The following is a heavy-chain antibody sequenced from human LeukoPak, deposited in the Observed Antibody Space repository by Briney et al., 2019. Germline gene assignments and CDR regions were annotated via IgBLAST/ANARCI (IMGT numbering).Heavy chain of an antibody. CDR2: IKEDGSEK. V-gene: IGHV3-7*01. D-gene: IGHD6-19*01. CDR3: ARDSGRVNY. Sequence: GGSLRLSCAASGFTFSTYWMSWVRQAPGKGPEWVANIKEDGSEKYYVDSVKGRFTISRDNAKNSLFLQMNSLRPEDTAVYYCARDSGRVNYWGQGTLVTVSS. CDR1: GFTFSTYW. J-gene: IGHJ4*02.